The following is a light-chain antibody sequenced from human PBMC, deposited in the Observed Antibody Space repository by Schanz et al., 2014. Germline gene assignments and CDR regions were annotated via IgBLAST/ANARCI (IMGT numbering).Light chain of an antibody. J-gene: IGLJ3*02. V-gene: IGLV2-14*03. CDR1: NSNIGYNY. CDR2: GVS. Sequence: QSVLTQPASVSGSPGQSITISCTGTNSNIGYNYVSWYQQHPGKAPKLIIYGVSNRPSGVSDRFSGSRSGNTASLTISGLQPGDEAHYYCSSYTSSSTLVFGGGTKLTVL. CDR3: SSYTSSSTLV.